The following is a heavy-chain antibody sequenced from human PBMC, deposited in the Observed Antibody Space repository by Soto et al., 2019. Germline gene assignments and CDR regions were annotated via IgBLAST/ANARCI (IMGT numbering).Heavy chain of an antibody. V-gene: IGHV4-31*03. D-gene: IGHD3-9*01. CDR1: GGAISSGGYY. Sequence: QVQLQESGPGLVKPSQTLSLTCTVSGGAISSGGYYWSWIRQGPGKGLEWIGYVFYSGRTYYNPSLQSRITISVGTAKNQFSLRLNSVTAADTAMYYCARVGYDILTGYLDVWGKGTTVTVSS. CDR2: VFYSGRT. J-gene: IGHJ6*04. CDR3: ARVGYDILTGYLDV.